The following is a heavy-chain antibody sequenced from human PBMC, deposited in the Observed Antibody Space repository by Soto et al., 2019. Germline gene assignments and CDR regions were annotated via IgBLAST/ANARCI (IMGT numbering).Heavy chain of an antibody. CDR3: XXXXXXDYSNSGFDY. J-gene: IGHJ4*02. D-gene: IGHD4-4*01. CDR1: GGTFSSNV. CDR2: IIPILGTV. V-gene: IGHV1-69*01. Sequence: QVQLVQSGAEVKKPGSSVKVSCKASGGTFSSNVISWVRQAPGQGLQWMGGIIPILGTVNYAQKFQGRVTITADESTSTAYMELXXXXXXXXAXXXXXXXXXXDYSNSGFDYWGQGALVTVSS.